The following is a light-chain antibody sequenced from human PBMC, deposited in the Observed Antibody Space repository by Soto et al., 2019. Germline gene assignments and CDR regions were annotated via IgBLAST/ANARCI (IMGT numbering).Light chain of an antibody. CDR2: DVT. CDR1: SSDVGGYNY. Sequence: QSALTQPASVSGSPGQSITISCTGTSSDVGGYNYVSWYQQHPGKAPKLLIYDVTKRPSGVSNRFSGSKSGNTASLTISGLQAEDEADYYCCSYAGGNTFPYVFGTGTKVTVL. CDR3: CSYAGGNTFPYV. J-gene: IGLJ1*01. V-gene: IGLV2-23*02.